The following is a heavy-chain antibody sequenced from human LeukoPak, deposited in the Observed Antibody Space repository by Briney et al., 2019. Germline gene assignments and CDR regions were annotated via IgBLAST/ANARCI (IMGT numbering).Heavy chain of an antibody. CDR2: IYYSGST. V-gene: IGHV4-59*01. J-gene: IGHJ3*01. CDR3: AGVAGLRYFDWFHINDGFDV. D-gene: IGHD3-9*01. CDR1: GGSISSYY. Sequence: SETLSLTCTVSGGSISSYYWSWIRQPPGKGLEWIGYIYYSGSTNYNPSLKSRVTISVDTSKNQFSLKLSSVTAADTAVYYCAGVAGLRYFDWFHINDGFDVWGQGTTGTVSS.